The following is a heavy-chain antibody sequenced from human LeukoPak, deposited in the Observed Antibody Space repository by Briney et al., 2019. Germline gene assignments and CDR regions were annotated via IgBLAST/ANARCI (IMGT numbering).Heavy chain of an antibody. Sequence: SETLSLTCTVSGGSISSSSYYWGWIRQPPGKGLEWIGSIYYSGGTYYNPSLKSRVTISVDTSKNQFSLKLSSVTAADTAVYYCARAPKTTIFGPWFDPWGQGTLVTVSS. V-gene: IGHV4-39*07. CDR1: GGSISSSSYY. J-gene: IGHJ5*02. CDR3: ARAPKTTIFGPWFDP. D-gene: IGHD3-3*01. CDR2: IYYSGGT.